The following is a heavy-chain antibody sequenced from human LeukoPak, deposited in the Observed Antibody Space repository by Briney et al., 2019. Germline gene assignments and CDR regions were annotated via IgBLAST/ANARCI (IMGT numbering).Heavy chain of an antibody. J-gene: IGHJ6*03. CDR1: GGSISTYY. V-gene: IGHV4-59*08. CDR3: ARRRTTGLAGYMDV. D-gene: IGHD2-2*01. CDR2: IHYSGST. Sequence: PSETLSLTCTVSGGSISTYYWSWIRQPPGKGLEWIGYIHYSGSTNYNPSLKSRVTISVGTSKNQFSLELSSVTAADTAVYYCARRRTTGLAGYMDVWGIGTTVTVSS.